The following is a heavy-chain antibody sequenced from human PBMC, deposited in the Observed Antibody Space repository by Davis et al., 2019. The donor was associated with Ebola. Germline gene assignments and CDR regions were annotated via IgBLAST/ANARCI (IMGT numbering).Heavy chain of an antibody. V-gene: IGHV3-30*04. Sequence: GESLKISCAASGFTFSSYAMHWVRQAPGKGLEWVAVISYDGSNKYYADSVKGRFTISRDNSKNTLYLQMNSLKTEDTAVYYCTTGWYSSGWYFDYWGQGTLVTVSS. CDR1: GFTFSSYA. D-gene: IGHD6-19*01. J-gene: IGHJ4*02. CDR3: TTGWYSSGWYFDY. CDR2: ISYDGSNK.